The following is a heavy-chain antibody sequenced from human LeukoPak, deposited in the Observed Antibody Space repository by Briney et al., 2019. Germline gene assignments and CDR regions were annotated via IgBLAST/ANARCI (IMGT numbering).Heavy chain of an antibody. D-gene: IGHD3-3*01. J-gene: IGHJ4*02. CDR1: GGSISSGGYY. CDR3: ARGSDFWSGYSLTGGYFDY. V-gene: IGHV4-31*11. Sequence: SETLSLTCAVSGGSISSGGYYWSWIRQHPGKGLEWIVYIYYSGSTYYNPSLKSRVTISVDTSKNQFSLKLSSVTAADTAVYYCARGSDFWSGYSLTGGYFDYWGQGTLVTVSS. CDR2: IYYSGST.